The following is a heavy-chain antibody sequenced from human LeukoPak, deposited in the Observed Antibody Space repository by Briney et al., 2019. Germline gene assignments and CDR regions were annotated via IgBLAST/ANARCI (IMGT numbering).Heavy chain of an antibody. D-gene: IGHD3-10*01. V-gene: IGHV4-39*01. Sequence: SETLSLTCTVSGGSISSSTYYWGWVRQPPGKGLEWIGSIYYSGTTYSNPSLKSRVTISVDTSKNQFSLKLSSVTAADTAVYYCARWGSYYYGSANRRWFDPWGQGTLVTVSS. CDR3: ARWGSYYYGSANRRWFDP. CDR1: GGSISSSTYY. J-gene: IGHJ5*02. CDR2: IYYSGTT.